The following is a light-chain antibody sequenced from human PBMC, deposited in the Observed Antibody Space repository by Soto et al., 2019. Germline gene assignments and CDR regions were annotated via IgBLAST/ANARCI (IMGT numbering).Light chain of an antibody. J-gene: IGKJ3*01. CDR1: QSVLHSSNKKNY. V-gene: IGKV4-1*01. Sequence: DIVMTQSPDSLAVSLGERATINCKSSQSVLHSSNKKNYLAWHQQKPGQPPKVLINWASTRESGVPDRFSGSGSGTDFTLTISSLQAEDVAVYHCQQYYSLPLTFGPGTKVDIK. CDR2: WAS. CDR3: QQYYSLPLT.